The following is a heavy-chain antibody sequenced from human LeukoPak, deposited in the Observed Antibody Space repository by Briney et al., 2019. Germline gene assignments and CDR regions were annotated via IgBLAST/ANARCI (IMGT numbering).Heavy chain of an antibody. CDR1: GYSFISYA. Sequence: ASVKVSCKASGYSFISYAINWVRQAPGQGLEWMGWISAYSGETKYAQKLQGRVTLTTDTSMSTAYMELRSLRPDDTAVYYCARGDYYYYMDVWGKGTTVTISS. J-gene: IGHJ6*03. CDR2: ISAYSGET. CDR3: ARGDYYYYMDV. V-gene: IGHV1-18*01.